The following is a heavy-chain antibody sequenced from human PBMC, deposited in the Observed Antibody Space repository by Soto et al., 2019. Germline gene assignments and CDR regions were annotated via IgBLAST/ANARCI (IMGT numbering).Heavy chain of an antibody. Sequence: GLTMRLSCAASGFTFSSYGMHWVRQAPGKGLEWVAVISYDGSNKYYADSVKGRFTISRDNSKNTLYLQMNSLRAEYMSVHYCVKKHDSSGYYSGLADWGQGAPSTVYS. D-gene: IGHD3-22*01. CDR1: GFTFSSYG. CDR3: VKKHDSSGYYSGLAD. J-gene: IGHJ4*02. CDR2: ISYDGSNK. V-gene: IGHV3-30*03.